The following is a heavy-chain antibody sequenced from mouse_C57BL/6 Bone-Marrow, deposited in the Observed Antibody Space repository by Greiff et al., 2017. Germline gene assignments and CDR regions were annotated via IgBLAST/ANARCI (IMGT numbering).Heavy chain of an antibody. D-gene: IGHD1-1*01. CDR3: AREVLRRGMDY. CDR1: GYTFTSYW. CDR2: IDPSDSYT. Sequence: VQLQQPGAELVRPGTSVKLSCKASGYTFTSYWMHWVKQRPGQGLEWIGVIDPSDSYTNYNQKFKGKATLTVDTSSSTAYMQLSSLTSEDSAVYDCAREVLRRGMDYWGQGTSVTVSA. J-gene: IGHJ4*01. V-gene: IGHV1-59*01.